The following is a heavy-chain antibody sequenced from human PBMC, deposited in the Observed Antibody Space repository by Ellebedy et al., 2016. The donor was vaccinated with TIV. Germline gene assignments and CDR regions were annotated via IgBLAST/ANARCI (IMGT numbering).Heavy chain of an antibody. V-gene: IGHV3-23*01. J-gene: IGHJ6*02. Sequence: GGSLRLSCAASGFTFSSYAMSWVRQAPGKGLEWVSAISGSGGSTYYADSVKGRFAISRDNSKNTLYLQMNSLRAEDTAVYYCTTADGSGSYDYYYGMDVWGQGTTVTVSS. CDR1: GFTFSSYA. CDR3: TTADGSGSYDYYYGMDV. CDR2: ISGSGGST. D-gene: IGHD3-10*01.